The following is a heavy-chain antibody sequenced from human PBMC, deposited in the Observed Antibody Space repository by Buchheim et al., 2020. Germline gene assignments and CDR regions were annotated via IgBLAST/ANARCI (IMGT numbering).Heavy chain of an antibody. V-gene: IGHV4-39*07. CDR2: IDYSGST. J-gene: IGHJ4*02. D-gene: IGHD6-19*01. CDR3: ARDYSVAGHLFDY. Sequence: QLQLQESGPRLVKPSGTLSLTCTVSGGPISGSTYYWGWIRQPPGKGLEWIGSIDYSGSTYYNPSLKSRVTISGDTSKNQVSLKMRSVTAADTAAYYCARDYSVAGHLFDYWGQGTL. CDR1: GGPISGSTYY.